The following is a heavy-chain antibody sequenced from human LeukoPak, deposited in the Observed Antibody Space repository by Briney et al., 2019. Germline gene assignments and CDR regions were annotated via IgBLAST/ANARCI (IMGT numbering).Heavy chain of an antibody. Sequence: SETLSLTRTVAGGSISSHYWSWIRQPPGKGLEWIGYIYYSGSTNYNPSLKSRVTISVDTSKNQFSLKLSSVTAADTAVYYCARVRSAYGVDIWGQGTMVTVSS. CDR3: ARVRSAYGVDI. V-gene: IGHV4-59*11. CDR1: GGSISSHY. CDR2: IYYSGST. D-gene: IGHD3-16*01. J-gene: IGHJ3*02.